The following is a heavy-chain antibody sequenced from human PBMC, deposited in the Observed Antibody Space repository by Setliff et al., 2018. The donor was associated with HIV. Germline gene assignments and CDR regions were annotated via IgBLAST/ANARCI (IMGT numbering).Heavy chain of an antibody. J-gene: IGHJ6*03. CDR2: IIPMFGTL. Sequence: SVKVSCKASGGTFSSYAINWVRQAPGQGLEWMGGIIPMFGTLNFAQKFQGRVTITTDESTSTAYMELNSLRSEDTAVYYCARGPNRYSGTYSYYYYMDVWGKGTTVTVSS. CDR1: GGTFSSYA. CDR3: ARGPNRYSGTYSYYYYMDV. D-gene: IGHD1-26*01. V-gene: IGHV1-69*05.